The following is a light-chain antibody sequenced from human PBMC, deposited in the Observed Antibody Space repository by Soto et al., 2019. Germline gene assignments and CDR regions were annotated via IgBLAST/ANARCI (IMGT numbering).Light chain of an antibody. CDR3: SSYTSSNTWV. Sequence: QSALTQPASVSGSPGQSITISCTGTSSDVGDYNYFSWYQQHPGKAPKLMIYEVSNRPSGVSNRFSGSKSGNTASLTISGLQAEDEADYYCSSYTSSNTWVFGGGTKLTVL. J-gene: IGLJ3*02. V-gene: IGLV2-14*01. CDR1: SSDVGDYNY. CDR2: EVS.